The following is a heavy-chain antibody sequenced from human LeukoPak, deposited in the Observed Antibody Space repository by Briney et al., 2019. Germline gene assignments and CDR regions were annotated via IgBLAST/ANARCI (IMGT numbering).Heavy chain of an antibody. CDR2: IYSGGST. Sequence: GGSLRLSCAASGFTVSSNYMSWVRQAPGKGLEWVSVIYSGGSTYYADSAKGRFTISRDNSKNTLYLQMNSLRAEDTAVYYCARYSGYFGMDVWGQGTTVTVSS. CDR1: GFTVSSNY. V-gene: IGHV3-53*01. D-gene: IGHD1-26*01. J-gene: IGHJ6*02. CDR3: ARYSGYFGMDV.